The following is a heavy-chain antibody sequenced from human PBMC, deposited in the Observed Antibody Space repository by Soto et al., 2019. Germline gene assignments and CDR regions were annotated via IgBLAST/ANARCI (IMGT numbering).Heavy chain of an antibody. D-gene: IGHD3-10*01. Sequence: QVQLVQSGAEVKQPGSSVRVSCKASGDTFTFYSINWVRQAPGLGLEWMGRINPILSMSNYAQRFQGRVTMTADKSTRPAYMELSSLRSEDTAMYYCASSYGSGYRAFDYWGQGALVTVSS. J-gene: IGHJ4*02. CDR3: ASSYGSGYRAFDY. CDR2: INPILSMS. V-gene: IGHV1-69*02. CDR1: GDTFTFYS.